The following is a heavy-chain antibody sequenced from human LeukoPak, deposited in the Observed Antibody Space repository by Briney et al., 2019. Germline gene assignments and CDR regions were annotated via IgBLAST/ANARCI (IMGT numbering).Heavy chain of an antibody. J-gene: IGHJ4*02. CDR3: AKCTTVTTQQRGYFDY. V-gene: IGHV3-30-3*02. CDR2: ISYDGSNK. Sequence: PGGSLRLSCAASGFTFSSYAMHWVRQAPGKGLEWVAVISYDGSNKYYADSVKGRFTISRDNSKNTLYLQMNSLRAEDTAVYYCAKCTTVTTQQRGYFDYWGQGTLVTVSS. D-gene: IGHD4-11*01. CDR1: GFTFSSYA.